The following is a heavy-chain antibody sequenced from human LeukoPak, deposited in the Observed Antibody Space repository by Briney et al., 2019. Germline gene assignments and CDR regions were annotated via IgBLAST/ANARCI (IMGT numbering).Heavy chain of an antibody. CDR1: GFTFSSYS. V-gene: IGHV3-21*01. Sequence: PGGSLRLSCAASGFTFSSYSMNWVRQAPGKGLEWVSSISSSSSYIYYADSVKGRFTISRDNAKNSLYLQMNSLRAEDTAVYYCARESAVVTSNFDYWGQGTLVTVSS. D-gene: IGHD3-22*01. J-gene: IGHJ4*02. CDR3: ARESAVVTSNFDY. CDR2: ISSSSSYI.